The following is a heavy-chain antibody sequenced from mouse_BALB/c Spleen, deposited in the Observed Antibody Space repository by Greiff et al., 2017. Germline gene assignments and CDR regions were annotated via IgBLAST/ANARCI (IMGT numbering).Heavy chain of an antibody. J-gene: IGHJ2*01. D-gene: IGHD1-2*01. CDR2: ISSGGSYT. CDR3: ARRGELTTALGFHC. V-gene: IGHV5-9-3*01. Sequence: EVQVVESGGGLVKPGGSLKLSCAASGFTFSSYAMSWVRQTPEKRLEWVATISSGGSYTYYPDSVKGRFTISRDNAKNTLYLQMSSLRSEDTAMYYCARRGELTTALGFHCWGQGTTLTVSS. CDR1: GFTFSSYA.